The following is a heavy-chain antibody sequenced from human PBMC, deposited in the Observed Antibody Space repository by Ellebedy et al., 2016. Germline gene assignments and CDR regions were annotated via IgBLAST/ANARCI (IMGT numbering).Heavy chain of an antibody. Sequence: GESLKISXAASGFTFSSYAMHWVRQAPGKGLEWVAVISYDGSNKYYADSVKGRFTISRDNSKNTLYLQMNSLRAEDTAVYYCARVMSGWFGESVYYYYYGMDVWGQGTTVTVSS. CDR3: ARVMSGWFGESVYYYYYGMDV. D-gene: IGHD3-10*01. CDR2: ISYDGSNK. CDR1: GFTFSSYA. J-gene: IGHJ6*02. V-gene: IGHV3-30-3*01.